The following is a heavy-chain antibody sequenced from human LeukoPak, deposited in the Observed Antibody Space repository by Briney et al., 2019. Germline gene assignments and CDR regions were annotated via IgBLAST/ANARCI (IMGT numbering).Heavy chain of an antibody. Sequence: PGGSLGLSCAASGFTFSSYAMSWVRQAPGKGLEWVSAISGSGGSTYYADSVKGRFTISRDNSKNTLYLQMNSLRAEDTAVYYCAKKISPNNYYYGMDVWGQGTTVTVSS. J-gene: IGHJ6*02. CDR3: AKKISPNNYYYGMDV. D-gene: IGHD1/OR15-1a*01. V-gene: IGHV3-23*01. CDR2: ISGSGGST. CDR1: GFTFSSYA.